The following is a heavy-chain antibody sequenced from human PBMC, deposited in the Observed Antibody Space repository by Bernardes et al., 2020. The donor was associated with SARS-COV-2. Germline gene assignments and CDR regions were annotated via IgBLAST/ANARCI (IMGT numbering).Heavy chain of an antibody. Sequence: SETLSLTCTVSGGSISSSSYYWGWIRQPPGKGLEWIGSIYYSGSTYYNPSLKSRVTISVDTSKNQFSLKLSSVTAADTAVYYCAGEGVIITLYYYYGMDVWGQGTTVTVSS. CDR3: AGEGVIITLYYYYGMDV. D-gene: IGHD3-10*01. CDR2: IYYSGST. J-gene: IGHJ6*02. CDR1: GGSISSSSYY. V-gene: IGHV4-39*01.